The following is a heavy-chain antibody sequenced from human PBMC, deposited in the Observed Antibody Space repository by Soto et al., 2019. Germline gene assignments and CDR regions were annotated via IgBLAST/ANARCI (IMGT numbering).Heavy chain of an antibody. V-gene: IGHV3-11*01. J-gene: IGHJ3*02. Sequence: GGSLRLSCAASGFTFSDYYMSWIRQAPGKGLEWVSYISSSGSTIYYADSVKGRFTISRDNAKNSLYLQMNSLRAEDTAVYYCARDFLDYGDYRDDAFDIWGQGTMVTVSS. CDR2: ISSSGSTI. CDR3: ARDFLDYGDYRDDAFDI. CDR1: GFTFSDYY. D-gene: IGHD4-17*01.